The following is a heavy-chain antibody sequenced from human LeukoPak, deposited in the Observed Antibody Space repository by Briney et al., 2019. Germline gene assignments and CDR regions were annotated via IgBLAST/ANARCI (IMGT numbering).Heavy chain of an antibody. Sequence: SETLSLTCTVSGGSISSSSYYWGWIRQPPGKGLEWIGSIYYSGSTYYNPSLKSRVTISVDTSKNQFSLKLSSVTAADTAVYYCARARVGSLRYFDWLLFSGGQGTLVTVSS. D-gene: IGHD3-9*01. CDR1: GGSISSSSYY. CDR3: ARARVGSLRYFDWLLFS. V-gene: IGHV4-39*07. CDR2: IYYSGST. J-gene: IGHJ4*02.